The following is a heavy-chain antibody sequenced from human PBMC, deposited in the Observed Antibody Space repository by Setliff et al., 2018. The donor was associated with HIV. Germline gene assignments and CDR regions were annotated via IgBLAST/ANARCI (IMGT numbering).Heavy chain of an antibody. CDR3: ARDPSIAVAGAAV. Sequence: SVKVSCKASGGTFSSYAISWVRQAPGQGLEWMGGIIPIFGTTNYAQKFQGRVTITADEWTSTAYMELSSLRSEDTAVYYCARDPSIAVAGAAVWGQGTTVTSP. V-gene: IGHV1-69*13. CDR2: IIPIFGTT. J-gene: IGHJ6*02. D-gene: IGHD6-19*01. CDR1: GGTFSSYA.